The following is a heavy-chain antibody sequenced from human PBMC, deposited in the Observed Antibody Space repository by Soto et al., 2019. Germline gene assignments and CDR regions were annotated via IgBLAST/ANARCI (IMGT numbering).Heavy chain of an antibody. J-gene: IGHJ6*02. D-gene: IGHD6-19*01. Sequence: SVKVSCKASGDTFSTYTITWMRQAPGQGLEWMGGIIPRSATSKYAQKFQGRVTITADESTSTVYMELRTLRPEDTAVYYCARGEAVAGISYYYGMDVWGQGTTVTVSS. CDR1: GDTFSTYT. CDR3: ARGEAVAGISYYYGMDV. CDR2: IIPRSATS. V-gene: IGHV1-69*13.